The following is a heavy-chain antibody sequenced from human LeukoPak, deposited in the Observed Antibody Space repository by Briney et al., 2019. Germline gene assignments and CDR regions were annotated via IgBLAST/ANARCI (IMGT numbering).Heavy chain of an antibody. CDR1: GGSISSSSYY. J-gene: IGHJ4*02. CDR3: ARDSEYCSSTSCYTEAFDY. Sequence: SETLSLTCTFSGGSISSSSYYWGWIRQPPGKGLEWIGSIYYSGSTYYNPSLKSRVTISVDTSKNQFSLKLSSVTAADTAVYYCARDSEYCSSTSCYTEAFDYRGQGTLVTVSS. CDR2: IYYSGST. V-gene: IGHV4-39*02. D-gene: IGHD2-2*02.